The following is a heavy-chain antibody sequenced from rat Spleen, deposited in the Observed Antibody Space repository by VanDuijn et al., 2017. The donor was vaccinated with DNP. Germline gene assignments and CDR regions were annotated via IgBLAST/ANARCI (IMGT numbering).Heavy chain of an antibody. J-gene: IGHJ2*01. V-gene: IGHV5-20*01. Sequence: EVQLVESGGGLVQPGRSLKLSCAASGFTFSDYYMAWVRQAPKKGLEWVAYLTYDGGNTYYRDSVKGRFTISRDNAKSTLYLQMNSLRSEDTATYYCTTRNSGYGGYFDYWGQGVMVTVSS. CDR3: TTRNSGYGGYFDY. CDR2: LTYDGGNT. CDR1: GFTFSDYY. D-gene: IGHD4-3*01.